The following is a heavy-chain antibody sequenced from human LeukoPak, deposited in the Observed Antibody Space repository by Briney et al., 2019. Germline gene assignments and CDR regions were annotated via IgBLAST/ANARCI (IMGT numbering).Heavy chain of an antibody. CDR1: GFTFNIYG. D-gene: IGHD3-22*01. V-gene: IGHV3-30-3*01. J-gene: IGHJ4*02. CDR2: ISYDGNNQ. Sequence: PGRSLRLSCAGSGFTFNIYGIHWVRQAPGKGLEWVAVISYDGNNQYYTDSVAGRFTISRDNAKNSLYLQMNSLRAEDTGVYYCVRADFDSSGYPFFDFWGQGTLVIVSS. CDR3: VRADFDSSGYPFFDF.